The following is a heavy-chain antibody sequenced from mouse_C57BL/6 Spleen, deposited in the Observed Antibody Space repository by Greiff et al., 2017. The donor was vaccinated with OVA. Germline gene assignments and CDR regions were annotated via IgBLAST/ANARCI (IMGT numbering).Heavy chain of an antibody. CDR1: GFNIKDDY. V-gene: IGHV14-4*01. J-gene: IGHJ3*01. D-gene: IGHD2-4*01. CDR2: FDPENGDT. CDR3: TTRGLRGAWFAY. Sequence: VQLQQSGAELVRPGASVKLSCTASGFNIKDDYMHWVKQRPEQGLEWIGWFDPENGDTEYASKFQGKATITADTSSNTAYLQLSSLTSEDTAVYYCTTRGLRGAWFAYWGQGTLVTVSA.